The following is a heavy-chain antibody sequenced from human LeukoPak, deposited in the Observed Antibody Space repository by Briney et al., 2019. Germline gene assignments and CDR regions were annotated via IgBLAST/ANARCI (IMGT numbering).Heavy chain of an antibody. Sequence: SETLSLTCAVYGGSFSGYYWSWIREPPGNGLEWIGEINHSGSTNYNPSRKSRVTIAVDSSKHRFCLKLSSVIGAETAVYYCARGGRPYRCWFDPWGQGTLVTVSS. D-gene: IGHD3-16*02. CDR2: INHSGST. CDR1: GGSFSGYY. J-gene: IGHJ5*02. V-gene: IGHV4-34*01. CDR3: ARGGRPYRCWFDP.